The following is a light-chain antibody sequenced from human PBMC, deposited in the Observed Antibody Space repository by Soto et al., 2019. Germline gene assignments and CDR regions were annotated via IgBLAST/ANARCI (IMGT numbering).Light chain of an antibody. V-gene: IGKV3-20*01. CDR3: QPYGGSRT. CDR2: GAS. J-gene: IGKJ1*01. CDR1: QSVSSSY. Sequence: EIVLTQSPGTLSLSPGERATLSCRASQSVSSSYLAWYHQKPGQAPRLLIYGASSRATGIPDSFSGSGSGTAFTLTISRLEPEDFAVYYCQPYGGSRTFVQGTKVAIK.